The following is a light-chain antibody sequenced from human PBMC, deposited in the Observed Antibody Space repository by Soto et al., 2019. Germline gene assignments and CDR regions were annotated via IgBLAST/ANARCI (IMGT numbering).Light chain of an antibody. CDR3: SSYTTSSNV. CDR2: AVS. V-gene: IGLV2-14*01. J-gene: IGLJ1*01. CDR1: SSDIGGYNS. Sequence: QSALAQPASVSGSPGQSITISCTGTSSDIGGYNSVSWYQQHPGKAPKLVIYAVSNRPSGVSSRFSGSKSGNTASLTMSGLQAEDEATYYCSSYTTSSNVFGTGTKSPS.